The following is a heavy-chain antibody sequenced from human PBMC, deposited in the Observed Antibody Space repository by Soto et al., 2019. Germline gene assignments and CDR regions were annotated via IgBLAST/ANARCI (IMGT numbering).Heavy chain of an antibody. Sequence: ASVKVSCTASGYTFTSSDLNWVRQATGQGLEWMGWMNPNSGNTGYAQKFQGRVTMTRNTSISTAYMELSSLRSEDTAVYYCARAPWVVAAYDYWGQGTLVTVSS. J-gene: IGHJ4*02. CDR1: GYTFTSSD. V-gene: IGHV1-8*01. CDR3: ARAPWVVAAYDY. CDR2: MNPNSGNT. D-gene: IGHD2-15*01.